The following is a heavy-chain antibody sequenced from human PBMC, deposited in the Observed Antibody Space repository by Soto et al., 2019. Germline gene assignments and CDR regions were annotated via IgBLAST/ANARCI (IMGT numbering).Heavy chain of an antibody. CDR2: ISAYNGDT. J-gene: IGHJ6*03. CDR1: GYTFTNYG. D-gene: IGHD6-6*01. V-gene: IGHV1-18*01. CDR3: ARVRQLVGYFYYYMDV. Sequence: QVQLLQSGAEVKKPGASVKVSCKASGYTFTNYGITWVRQAPGQGLEWMGWISAYNGDTHYTQRLQGRVTITTETSTSTAYMELRGLRSDDTAVYYWARVRQLVGYFYYYMDVWGKGTTVTVSS.